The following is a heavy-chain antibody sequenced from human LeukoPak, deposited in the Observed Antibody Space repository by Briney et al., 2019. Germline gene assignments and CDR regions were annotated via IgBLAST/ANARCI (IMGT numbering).Heavy chain of an antibody. CDR3: AKDFQVGATVLNWFDP. Sequence: AGSLRLACAASGFTLSSYGMHWVRQAPGKGLEWVAFIRYDGSNKYYADSVKGRFTISRDNSKNTLYLQMNSLRAEDTAVYYCAKDFQVGATVLNWFDPWGQGTMVTVSS. CDR2: IRYDGSNK. V-gene: IGHV3-30*02. D-gene: IGHD1-26*01. CDR1: GFTLSSYG. J-gene: IGHJ5*02.